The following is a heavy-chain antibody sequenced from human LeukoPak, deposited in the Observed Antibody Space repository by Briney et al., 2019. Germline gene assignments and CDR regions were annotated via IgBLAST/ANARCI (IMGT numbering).Heavy chain of an antibody. V-gene: IGHV3-21*01. CDR1: GFTFSSYS. D-gene: IGHD5-24*01. CDR2: VGRGGTPI. J-gene: IGHJ6*02. Sequence: PGGSLRLSCAASGFTFSSYSMNWARQGPGKGLEWVAVVGRGGTPIYYGGSVKGRFTISRDNSKNSLYLQMNSLTVEDTAVYFCARNADGSTKNYGMDVWGQGTTVTVSS. CDR3: ARNADGSTKNYGMDV.